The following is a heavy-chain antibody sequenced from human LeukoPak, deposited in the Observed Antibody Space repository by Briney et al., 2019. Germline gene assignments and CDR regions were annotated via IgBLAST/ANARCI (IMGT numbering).Heavy chain of an antibody. CDR3: ATLLHSSAAAGFFDY. J-gene: IGHJ4*02. Sequence: GASVKVSCKASGGTFSSYAISWVRQAPGQGLEWMGRIIPILGIANYAQKFQGRVTITADKSTSTAYMELSSLRSEDTAVYYCATLLHSSAAAGFFDYWGQGTLVTVSS. V-gene: IGHV1-69*04. D-gene: IGHD6-13*01. CDR2: IIPILGIA. CDR1: GGTFSSYA.